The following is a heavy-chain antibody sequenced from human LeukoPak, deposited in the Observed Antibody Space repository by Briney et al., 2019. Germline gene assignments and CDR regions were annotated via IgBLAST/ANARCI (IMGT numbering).Heavy chain of an antibody. CDR2: INIGGTNT. Sequence: GSLRLSCAASGFTFNDYYMSWIRQAPGKGLEWLSYINIGGTNTHYADSVKGRFTISRDNAKKSLYLEMNNLRAEDTAVYYCATDGAGFETWGQGVLVTVSS. CDR3: ATDGAGFET. J-gene: IGHJ5*02. V-gene: IGHV3-11*01. CDR1: GFTFNDYY.